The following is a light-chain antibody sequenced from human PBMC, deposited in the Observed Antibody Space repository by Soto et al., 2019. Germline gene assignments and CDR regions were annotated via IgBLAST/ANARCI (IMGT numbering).Light chain of an antibody. Sequence: QSVLTQPPSASGSPGQSVTISCTGTKNDIGVYDFVSWYQHHPGKAPRLIIYEVVQRPSGVPDRFSGSKSGNTASLTVSGLQAAEEAYYFCKSYAGSNTYVFGSGTQLTVL. CDR3: KSYAGSNTYV. V-gene: IGLV2-8*01. J-gene: IGLJ7*01. CDR1: KNDIGVYDF. CDR2: EVV.